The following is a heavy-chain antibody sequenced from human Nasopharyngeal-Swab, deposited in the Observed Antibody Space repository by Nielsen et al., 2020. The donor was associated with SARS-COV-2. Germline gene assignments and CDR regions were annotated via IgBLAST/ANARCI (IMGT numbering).Heavy chain of an antibody. CDR3: AREQAAMYYFDY. J-gene: IGHJ4*02. D-gene: IGHD2-2*01. CDR2: IIPILGIA. Sequence: SVKVSCKASGGTFSSYAISWVRQAPGQGLEWMGRIIPILGIANYAQKLQGRVTMTTDTSTSTAYMELRSLRSDDTAVYYCAREQAAMYYFDYWGQGTLVTVSS. CDR1: GGTFSSYA. V-gene: IGHV1-69*04.